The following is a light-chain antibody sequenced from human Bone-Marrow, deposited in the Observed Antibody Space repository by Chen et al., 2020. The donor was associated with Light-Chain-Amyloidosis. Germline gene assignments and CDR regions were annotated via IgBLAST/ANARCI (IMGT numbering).Light chain of an antibody. CDR3: QQSYGAPRT. V-gene: IGKV1-39*01. CDR1: QSVSRS. J-gene: IGKJ1*01. Sequence: DIQMTQSPSSLSASLGDRVTITCRTSQSVSRSLNWYQQTPGKAPKLLIYNASTLQSGVPSRFSGSGGGTEFTLSISSLQPEDFALYYCQQSYGAPRTFGQGTKVEIK. CDR2: NAS.